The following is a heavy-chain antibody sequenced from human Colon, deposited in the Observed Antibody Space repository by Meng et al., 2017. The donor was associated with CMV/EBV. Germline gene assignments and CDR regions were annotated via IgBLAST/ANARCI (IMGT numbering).Heavy chain of an antibody. J-gene: IGHJ4*02. Sequence: SCAASGFTSRSYNMSWVRQAPGKGLEWVSSISGGTYIYYADSVKGRFTISRDNAKNSLYLQMNSLRPEDTAIYYCASGRERELLSVYWGQGTLVTVSS. V-gene: IGHV3-21*01. CDR3: ASGRERELLSVY. CDR1: GFTSRSYN. D-gene: IGHD2/OR15-2a*01. CDR2: ISGGTYI.